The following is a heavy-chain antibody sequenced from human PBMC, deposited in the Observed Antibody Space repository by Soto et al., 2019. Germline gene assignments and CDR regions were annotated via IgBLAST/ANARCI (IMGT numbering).Heavy chain of an antibody. D-gene: IGHD6-13*01. V-gene: IGHV6-1*01. Sequence: QSQTLSLTCAISGDSVSSNSAAWNWIRQSPSRGLEWLGRTYYRSKWYNDYAVSVKSRITINPDTSKNQFSLQLNSVTPEDTAVYYWSSNIDSSSWYWSTSHWFDPWGQGTLVTVSS. J-gene: IGHJ5*02. CDR3: SSNIDSSSWYWSTSHWFDP. CDR2: TYYRSKWYN. CDR1: GDSVSSNSAA.